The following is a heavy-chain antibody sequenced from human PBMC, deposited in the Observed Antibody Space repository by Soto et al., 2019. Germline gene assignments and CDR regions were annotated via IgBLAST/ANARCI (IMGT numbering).Heavy chain of an antibody. V-gene: IGHV1-69*19. CDR1: RNTFNIFA. D-gene: IGHD2-8*02. CDR2: IVPLSGTA. Sequence: QVQLVQSGAEVRKPGSSVKVSCQASRNTFNIFAFSWVRQAPGQGLQFVGGIVPLSGTAKSAQEFQDRVTLTADESTRAIYMELRTRQSDDTAIFCCGRGVAEDRFEFWGQGTLVTVSS. CDR3: GRGVAEDRFEF. J-gene: IGHJ1*01.